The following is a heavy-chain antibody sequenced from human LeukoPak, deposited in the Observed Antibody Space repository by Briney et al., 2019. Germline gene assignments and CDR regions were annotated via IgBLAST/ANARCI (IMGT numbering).Heavy chain of an antibody. CDR2: IWYDGSNK. V-gene: IGHV3-33*01. Sequence: GGSLRLSCAASGFTFSSYGMHWVRQAPGKGLEWVAVIWYDGSNKYYADSVKGRFTISRDNSKNALYLQMNSLRAEDTAVYYCARDPLNYGSGSYFDYWGQGTLVTVSS. CDR1: GFTFSSYG. CDR3: ARDPLNYGSGSYFDY. D-gene: IGHD3-10*01. J-gene: IGHJ4*02.